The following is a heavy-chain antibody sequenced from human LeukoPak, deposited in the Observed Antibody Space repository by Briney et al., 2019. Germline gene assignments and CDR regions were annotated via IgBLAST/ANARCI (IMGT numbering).Heavy chain of an antibody. CDR2: MYHSGST. CDR1: GGSISSGVYY. CDR3: ARHKNYYYYYMDV. Sequence: PSETLSLTCTVSGGSISSGVYYWGWIRQSPGKGLGWIGSMYHSGSTYYNPSLRSRVTISVDTSKNQFSLNLSSVTAADTAVYYCARHKNYYYYYMDVWGKGTTVTISS. J-gene: IGHJ6*03. V-gene: IGHV4-39*01.